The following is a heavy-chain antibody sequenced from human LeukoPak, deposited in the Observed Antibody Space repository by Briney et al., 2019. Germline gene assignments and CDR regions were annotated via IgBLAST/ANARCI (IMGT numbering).Heavy chain of an antibody. CDR1: EYTFSSYW. J-gene: IGHJ6*03. V-gene: IGHV3-7*01. CDR2: ISQDGSEK. Sequence: GGSLRLSCAASEYTFSSYWMSWVRQAPGEGLEWVANISQDGSEKYFVDSVKGRFTLSRDNAKNALYLHMNTQRAEDTAVQYCARRGARPMVRRVTLYYYYYMDVWGKGTTVTVSS. CDR3: ARRGARPMVRRVTLYYYYYMDV. D-gene: IGHD3-10*01.